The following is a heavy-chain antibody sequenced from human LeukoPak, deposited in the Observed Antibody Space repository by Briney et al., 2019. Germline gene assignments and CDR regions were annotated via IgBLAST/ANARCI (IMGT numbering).Heavy chain of an antibody. Sequence: GGSLRLSCTVSGFTVSSNSMNWVRQAPGKGLEWVSYISSSGSTMYYADSVKGRFTISRDNAKNSLSLQMNSLRAEDTAVYYCARSPAGANYYLDVWGKGTTVTISS. CDR3: ARSPAGANYYLDV. J-gene: IGHJ6*03. CDR2: ISSSGSTM. D-gene: IGHD1-14*01. V-gene: IGHV3-48*04. CDR1: GFTVSSNS.